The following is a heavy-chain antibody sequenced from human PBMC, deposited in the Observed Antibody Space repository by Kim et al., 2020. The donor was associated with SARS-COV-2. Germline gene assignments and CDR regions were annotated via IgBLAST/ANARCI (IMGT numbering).Heavy chain of an antibody. D-gene: IGHD4-17*01. Sequence: ASVKVSCKASGYTFTSYAMHWVRQAPGQRLEWMGWINAGNGNTKYSQKFQGRVTITRDTSASTAYMELSSLRSDDTAVYYCAGDQGDYGPHGGNYGMDVWGQGTTVTVSS. CDR3: AGDQGDYGPHGGNYGMDV. CDR1: GYTFTSYA. J-gene: IGHJ6*02. CDR2: INAGNGNT. V-gene: IGHV1-3*01.